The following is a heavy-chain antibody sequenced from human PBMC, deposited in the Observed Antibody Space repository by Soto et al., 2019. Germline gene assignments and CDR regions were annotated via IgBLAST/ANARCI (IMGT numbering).Heavy chain of an antibody. D-gene: IGHD3-3*01. CDR2: ISGSGGST. J-gene: IGHJ4*02. V-gene: IGHV3-23*01. CDR3: AKGFLEYDFWSGYRSGSDFDY. Sequence: PGGSLRLSCAASGFTFSSYAMSWVRQAPGKGLEWVSAISGSGGSTYYADSVKGRFTISRDNSKNTLYLQMNSQRAEDTAVYYCAKGFLEYDFWSGYRSGSDFDYWGQGTLVTVSS. CDR1: GFTFSSYA.